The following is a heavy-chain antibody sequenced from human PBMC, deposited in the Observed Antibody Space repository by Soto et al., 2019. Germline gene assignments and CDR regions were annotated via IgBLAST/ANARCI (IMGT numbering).Heavy chain of an antibody. D-gene: IGHD2-21*02. V-gene: IGHV1-3*05. Sequence: QVQLVQSGAEEKKPGASVKVSCKASGYTFTSYAMHWVRQAPGQRLEWMGWINAGNGNTKYSQKFQGRVTITKDTAASTAYMELSSLRSEDTAMYYCARSIVVVTALDYWGPGTLVGVSS. CDR1: GYTFTSYA. CDR2: INAGNGNT. J-gene: IGHJ4*02. CDR3: ARSIVVVTALDY.